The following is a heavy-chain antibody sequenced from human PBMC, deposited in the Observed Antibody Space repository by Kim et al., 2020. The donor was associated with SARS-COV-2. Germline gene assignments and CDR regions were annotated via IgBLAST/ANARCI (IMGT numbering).Heavy chain of an antibody. V-gene: IGHV4-4*02. CDR2: NYHSGST. D-gene: IGHD6-13*01. J-gene: IGHJ6*02. CDR3: AGGYSSSWFNYYGMDV. CDR1: GGSISSSNW. Sequence: SETLSLTCAVSGGSISSSNWWCWVRQPPGEGLGWIGENYHSGSTNYNPSLKSRVTISVDKSKNQFSLKLSSVPAADTAVYYCAGGYSSSWFNYYGMDVWGQGTTVTVSS.